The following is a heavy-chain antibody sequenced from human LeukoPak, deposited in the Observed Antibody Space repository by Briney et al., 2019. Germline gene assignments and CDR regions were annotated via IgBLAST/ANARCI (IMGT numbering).Heavy chain of an antibody. CDR3: ARGGIQLWLQDSSWFDP. V-gene: IGHV1-69*13. Sequence: SVKVSCKASGGTFSSYVISWVRQAPGQGLEWMGGIIPIFGTANYAQKFQGRVTITADESTSTAYMELSSLRSEDTAVYYCARGGIQLWLQDSSWFDPWGQGTLVTVSS. J-gene: IGHJ5*02. D-gene: IGHD5-18*01. CDR1: GGTFSSYV. CDR2: IIPIFGTA.